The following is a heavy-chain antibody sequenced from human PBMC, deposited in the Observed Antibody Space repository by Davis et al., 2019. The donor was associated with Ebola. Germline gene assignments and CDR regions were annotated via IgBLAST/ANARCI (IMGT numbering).Heavy chain of an antibody. D-gene: IGHD3-10*01. V-gene: IGHV3-53*01. J-gene: IGHJ5*02. CDR2: IYSGGST. CDR3: ARQKFTMVRGVIKTINWFDP. Sequence: PGGSLRLSCAASGFTVSSNYMSWVRQAPGKGLEWVSVIYSGGSTYYADSVKGRFTISRDNSKNTLYLQMNSLRAEDTAVYYCARQKFTMVRGVIKTINWFDPWGQGTLVTVSS. CDR1: GFTVSSNY.